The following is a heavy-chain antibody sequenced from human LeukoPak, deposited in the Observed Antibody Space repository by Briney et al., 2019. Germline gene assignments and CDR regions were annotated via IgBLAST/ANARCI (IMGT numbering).Heavy chain of an antibody. D-gene: IGHD6-13*01. CDR2: TSFDGSNT. CDR1: GFTVSSNY. J-gene: IGHJ4*02. CDR3: ARGGIGSWPFDS. Sequence: PGGSLRLSCAASGFTVSSNYMSWVRQAPGKGLEWVATTSFDGSNTYFSDSVRGRFTIPRDNSRNTLFLQMSSLSAEDTAVYYCARGGIGSWPFDSWGQGTLVTVSS. V-gene: IGHV3-30*03.